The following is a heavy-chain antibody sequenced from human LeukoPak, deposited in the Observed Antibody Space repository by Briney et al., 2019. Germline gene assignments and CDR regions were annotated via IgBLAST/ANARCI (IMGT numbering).Heavy chain of an antibody. Sequence: GASVKVSCKASGGTFSSYAISWVRQAPGQGLEWMGGIIPIFGTANYAQKFQGRVTITADESTSTAYMELSSLRSEDTAVYYCHLYYYDSSGYLVWGQGTLVTVSS. CDR2: IIPIFGTA. V-gene: IGHV1-69*13. CDR1: GGTFSSYA. CDR3: HLYYYDSSGYLV. J-gene: IGHJ4*02. D-gene: IGHD3-22*01.